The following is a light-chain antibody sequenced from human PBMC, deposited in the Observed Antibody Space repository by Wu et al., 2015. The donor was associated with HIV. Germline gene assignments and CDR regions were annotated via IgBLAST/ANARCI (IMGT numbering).Light chain of an antibody. J-gene: IGKJ4*01. CDR1: QSVGNN. CDR3: QQRSNWLLT. V-gene: IGKV3-15*01. CDR2: GAS. Sequence: EIVMTQSPATLSVSPGERATLSCRASQSVGNNLAWYQHKPGQPPRLLIYGASSRATGIPARFSGSGSGTEFTLTVSSLESEDFAVYYCQQRSNWLLTFGGGTRVEIK.